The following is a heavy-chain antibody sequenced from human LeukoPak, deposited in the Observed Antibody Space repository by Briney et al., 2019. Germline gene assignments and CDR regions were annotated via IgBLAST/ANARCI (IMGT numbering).Heavy chain of an antibody. CDR3: ARDPRRQLAPNWYFDL. CDR2: ISYDGSNK. Sequence: PGGSLRLSCAASGFTFSSYAMHWVRQAPGKGLEWVAVISYDGSNKYYADSVKGRFTISRDNSKNTLYLQMNSLRAEDTAVYYCARDPRRQLAPNWYFDLWGRGTLVTVSS. J-gene: IGHJ2*01. D-gene: IGHD6-13*01. V-gene: IGHV3-30-3*01. CDR1: GFTFSSYA.